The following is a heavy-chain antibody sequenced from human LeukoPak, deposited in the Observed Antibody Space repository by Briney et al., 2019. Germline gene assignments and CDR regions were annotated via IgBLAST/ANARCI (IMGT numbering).Heavy chain of an antibody. D-gene: IGHD3-9*01. CDR1: GGSISSGGYY. CDR3: ATGLRYFDWLQGWFDP. CDR2: IYYSGST. V-gene: IGHV4-39*07. J-gene: IGHJ5*02. Sequence: SETLSLTCTVSGGSISSGGYYWGWIRQPPGKGLEWIGSIYYSGSTYYNPSLKSRVTISVDTSKNQFSLKLSSVTAADTAVYYCATGLRYFDWLQGWFDPWGQGTLVTVSS.